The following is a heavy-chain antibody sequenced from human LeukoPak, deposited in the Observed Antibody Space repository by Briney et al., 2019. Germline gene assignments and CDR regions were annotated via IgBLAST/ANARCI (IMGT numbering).Heavy chain of an antibody. Sequence: ASVKVSCKASGYTFTGHYMHWVRQAPGQGLEWMGRINPNSGGTNYAQKFQGRVTMTRDTSISTAYMELSRLRSDDTAVYYCASQRNWNVYYYGMDVWGQGTTVTVSS. CDR2: INPNSGGT. D-gene: IGHD1-20*01. J-gene: IGHJ6*02. V-gene: IGHV1-2*06. CDR3: ASQRNWNVYYYGMDV. CDR1: GYTFTGHY.